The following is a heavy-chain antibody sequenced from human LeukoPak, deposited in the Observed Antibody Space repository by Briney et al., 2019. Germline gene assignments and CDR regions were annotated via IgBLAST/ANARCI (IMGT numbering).Heavy chain of an antibody. Sequence: ASVKVSCKASGYTFTSYGISWVRQAPGQGLEWMGIINPSGGSTNYAQNFQARVTMTRDTSTSTVYMELSSLRSEDTAVYYCARDIPDFWSFSKYYYMDVWGKGTTVTVSS. CDR1: GYTFTSYG. J-gene: IGHJ6*03. V-gene: IGHV1-46*01. CDR2: INPSGGST. D-gene: IGHD3-3*01. CDR3: ARDIPDFWSFSKYYYMDV.